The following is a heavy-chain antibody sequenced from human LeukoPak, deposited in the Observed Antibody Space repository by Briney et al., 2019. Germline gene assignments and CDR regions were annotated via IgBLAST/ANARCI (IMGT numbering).Heavy chain of an antibody. J-gene: IGHJ5*02. V-gene: IGHV3-21*01. Sequence: GGSLRLSCAASGFTFSSYSMTWVRQAPGKGLEWVSSISSSSSYIYYADSVKGRFTISRDNAKNSLYLQMNSLRAEDTAVYYCARGVVPAAIPQSWGQGTLVTVSS. CDR1: GFTFSSYS. CDR2: ISSSSSYI. CDR3: ARGVVPAAIPQS. D-gene: IGHD2-2*02.